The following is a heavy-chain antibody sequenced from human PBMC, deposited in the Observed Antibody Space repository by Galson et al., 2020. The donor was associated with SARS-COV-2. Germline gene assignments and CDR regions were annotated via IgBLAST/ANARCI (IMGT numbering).Heavy chain of an antibody. CDR3: ARTMVRGHIVLYYFDY. CDR1: GFTFSGYS. D-gene: IGHD3-10*01. Sequence: GESLKISCAASGFTFSGYSMTWVRQAPGKGLEWVSYITGSSSTINNADSVKGRFTISRDNAKNSLYLQMNSLRDEDTAVYYCARTMVRGHIVLYYFDYWGQGTLVTVSS. CDR2: ITGSSSTI. V-gene: IGHV3-48*02. J-gene: IGHJ4*02.